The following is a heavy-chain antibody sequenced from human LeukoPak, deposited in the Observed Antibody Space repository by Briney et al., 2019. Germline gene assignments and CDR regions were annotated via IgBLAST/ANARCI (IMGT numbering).Heavy chain of an antibody. CDR2: IYSGGNT. D-gene: IGHD1/OR15-1a*01. CDR3: ARGGNKQFDY. Sequence: GGSLRLSCAASEFTVSSNYMSWVRQAPGKGLEWVSVIYSGGNTYYADSVKGRFTISRHDSKNTLYLQMNSLRAEDTAVYYCARGGNKQFDYWGQGTLVTVSS. V-gene: IGHV3-53*04. CDR1: EFTVSSNY. J-gene: IGHJ4*02.